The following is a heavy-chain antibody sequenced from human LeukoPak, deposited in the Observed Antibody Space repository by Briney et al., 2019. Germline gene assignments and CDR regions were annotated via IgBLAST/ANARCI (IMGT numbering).Heavy chain of an antibody. CDR2: IYDSGST. CDR1: GASLRSGDYY. D-gene: IGHD2-15*01. J-gene: IGHJ3*02. Sequence: PSETLSLTCTVSGASLRSGDYYWGWLRQPPGTGLEWIGYIYDSGSTYYNPSLKSRITISVDTSENRFSLKLSSVTATDTAVYYCARDCSGGSCYGAFDIWGQGTMVTVSS. V-gene: IGHV4-30-4*01. CDR3: ARDCSGGSCYGAFDI.